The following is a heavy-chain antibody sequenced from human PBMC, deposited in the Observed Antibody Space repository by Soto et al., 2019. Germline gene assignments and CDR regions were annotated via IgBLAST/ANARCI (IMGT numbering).Heavy chain of an antibody. V-gene: IGHV3-9*01. Sequence: EVQLVESGGGLVQPGRSLRLSCAASGFTFDDYAMHWVRQAPGKGLEWVSGISWNSGSIGYADSVKGRFTISRDNAKNSLYLQMNSLRAEDTALYYCAKELLPVSIAARPNYYYGMDVWGQGTTVTVSS. J-gene: IGHJ6*02. CDR3: AKELLPVSIAARPNYYYGMDV. CDR2: ISWNSGSI. D-gene: IGHD6-6*01. CDR1: GFTFDDYA.